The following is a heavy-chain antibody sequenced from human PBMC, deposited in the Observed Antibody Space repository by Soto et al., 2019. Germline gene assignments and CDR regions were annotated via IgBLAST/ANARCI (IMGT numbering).Heavy chain of an antibody. CDR2: IYSGGST. Sequence: PVGSVRLSCAASGFTVSSNYMSWVRQAPGKGLEWVSVIYSGGSTYYADSVKGRFTISRDNSKNTLYLQMNSLRAEDTAVYYCARDLEYSSSSGPYYYGMDVWGQGTTVTVSS. J-gene: IGHJ6*02. CDR3: ARDLEYSSSSGPYYYGMDV. V-gene: IGHV3-53*01. CDR1: GFTVSSNY. D-gene: IGHD6-6*01.